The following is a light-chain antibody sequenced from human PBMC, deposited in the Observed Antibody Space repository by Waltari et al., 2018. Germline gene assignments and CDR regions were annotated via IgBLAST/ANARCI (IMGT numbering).Light chain of an antibody. CDR3: SSYVANNNPV. Sequence: QSALTQPPSASGSPGQSVTISCTGTSSDVGGYNFVSWYQHHPGKAPRLIIYEVSERPSGVPDRFSGSKSGNTASLTVSGLQAEDEAYYYCSSYVANNNPVFGGGTKLTVL. V-gene: IGLV2-8*01. CDR2: EVS. CDR1: SSDVGGYNF. J-gene: IGLJ2*01.